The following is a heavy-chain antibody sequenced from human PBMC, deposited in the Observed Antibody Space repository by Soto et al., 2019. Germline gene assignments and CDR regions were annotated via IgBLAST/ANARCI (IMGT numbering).Heavy chain of an antibody. Sequence: QVQLVQSGAEVKKPGSSVNVSCKASGGTFSSYAISWVRQAPGQGLEWMGGIIPIFGTANYAQKFQGRVTITADESTSTAYMELSSLRSEDTAVYYCAREVGYCSGGSCHVGDYSAGWFDPWGQGTLVTVSS. V-gene: IGHV1-69*01. CDR3: AREVGYCSGGSCHVGDYSAGWFDP. CDR2: IIPIFGTA. CDR1: GGTFSSYA. J-gene: IGHJ5*02. D-gene: IGHD2-15*01.